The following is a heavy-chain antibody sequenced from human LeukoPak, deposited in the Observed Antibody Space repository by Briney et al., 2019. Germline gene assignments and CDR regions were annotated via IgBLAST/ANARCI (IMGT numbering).Heavy chain of an antibody. J-gene: IGHJ4*02. CDR2: ISYDGSTK. V-gene: IGHV3-33*05. D-gene: IGHD5-18*01. CDR3: AREGMGTSMAPDY. CDR1: GFTFSNYG. Sequence: GRSLRLSCAASGFTFSNYGMHWVRQAPGKGLEWVALISYDGSTKYYADSVKGRFTLSGDRSKNTVHLQMSSLRAEDTAVYYCAREGMGTSMAPDYWGQGTLVIVSS.